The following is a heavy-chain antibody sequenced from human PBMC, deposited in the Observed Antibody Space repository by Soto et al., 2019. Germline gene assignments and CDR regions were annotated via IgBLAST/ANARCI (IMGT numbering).Heavy chain of an antibody. Sequence: SLRLSCAASGFTFRNYAMHWVRRAPGKGLEWVSGISWHSGTIGYADSVRGRFTISRDNAKNSLYLQMTSLRPEDTALYYCVKEKLYSNYECFFDYWGQGTLVTTSS. J-gene: IGHJ4*02. D-gene: IGHD4-4*01. CDR2: ISWHSGTI. V-gene: IGHV3-9*01. CDR1: GFTFRNYA. CDR3: VKEKLYSNYECFFDY.